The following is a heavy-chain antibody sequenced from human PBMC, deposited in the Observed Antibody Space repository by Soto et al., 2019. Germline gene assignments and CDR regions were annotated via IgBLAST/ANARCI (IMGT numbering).Heavy chain of an antibody. CDR2: IYYSGRP. D-gene: IGHD2-21*02. CDR3: ARLDCGGDCYPTTNWFDP. Sequence: QVQLQESGPGLVKPSQTLSLTCTVSGGSISSGGYYWSWIRQHPGKGLEWLGYIYYSGRPYYNPSLKGRVTISVDTSKNQFSLKLSSVTAADTAVYYCARLDCGGDCYPTTNWFDPWGQGTLVTVSS. CDR1: GGSISSGGYY. V-gene: IGHV4-31*03. J-gene: IGHJ5*02.